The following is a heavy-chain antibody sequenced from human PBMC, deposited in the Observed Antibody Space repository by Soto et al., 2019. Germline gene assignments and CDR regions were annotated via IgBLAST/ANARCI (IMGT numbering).Heavy chain of an antibody. D-gene: IGHD2-8*01. CDR1: GFTFSNFE. CDR3: AKDQSPGVHYYGMDV. V-gene: IGHV3-48*03. Sequence: QPGGSLRLSCAASGFTFSNFEMHWVRQAPGKGLEWVSYINTAGSTKYYAESVKGRFTISRDNARNSLFLQMDSLRAEDTALYYCAKDQSPGVHYYGMDVWGQGTTVTVSS. CDR2: INTAGSTK. J-gene: IGHJ6*02.